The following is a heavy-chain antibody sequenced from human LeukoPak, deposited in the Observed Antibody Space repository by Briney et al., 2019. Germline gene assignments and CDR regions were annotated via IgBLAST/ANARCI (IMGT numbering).Heavy chain of an antibody. Sequence: GTLSLTCAVSGGSVSSSNWWSWVRQPPGKGLEWVGRIKNKTDGGTTDYAAPVKGRFTISRDDSKNTLYLQMNSLKTEDTAVYYCTTALSDFWSGYRYFDYWGQGTLVTVSS. CDR2: IKNKTDGGTT. CDR1: GGSVSSSNW. CDR3: TTALSDFWSGYRYFDY. D-gene: IGHD3-3*01. V-gene: IGHV3-15*01. J-gene: IGHJ4*02.